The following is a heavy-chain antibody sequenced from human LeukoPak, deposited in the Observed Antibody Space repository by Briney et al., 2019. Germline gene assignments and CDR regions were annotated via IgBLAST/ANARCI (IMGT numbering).Heavy chain of an antibody. CDR2: ISGSGGST. CDR3: AKAGLDYDILTGYYNRGLYYFDY. CDR1: GFTFSSYG. Sequence: GGSLRLSCAASGFTFSSYGMSWVRQAPGKGLEWVSAISGSGGSTYYAASVKGRFTISRDNSKNTLYLQMNSLRAEDTAVYYCAKAGLDYDILTGYYNRGLYYFDYWGQGTLVTVSS. J-gene: IGHJ4*02. V-gene: IGHV3-23*01. D-gene: IGHD3-9*01.